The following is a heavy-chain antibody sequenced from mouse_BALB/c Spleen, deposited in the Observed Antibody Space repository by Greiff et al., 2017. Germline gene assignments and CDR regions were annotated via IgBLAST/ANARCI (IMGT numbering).Heavy chain of an antibody. V-gene: IGHV1S56*01. CDR1: GYTFTSYD. D-gene: IGHD2-14*01. J-gene: IGHJ3*01. CDR3: ARGYDGDGFAY. CDR2: IYPGDGST. Sequence: QVQLQQSGPELVKPGALVTISCKASGYTFTSYDINWVQQRPGQGLEWMGWIYPGDGSTKYDEKFTGQATLTADKSSSTAYMQLSSLTSENSAVYFCARGYDGDGFAYWGQGTLVTVSA.